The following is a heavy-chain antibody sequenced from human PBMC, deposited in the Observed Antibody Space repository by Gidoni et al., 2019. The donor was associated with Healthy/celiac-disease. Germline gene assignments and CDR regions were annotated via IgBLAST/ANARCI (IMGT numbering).Heavy chain of an antibody. J-gene: IGHJ6*02. V-gene: IGHV3-43*02. CDR2: ISGDGGST. CDR1: GFTFDDYA. CDR3: AKDMSPIGYYYDSSGYLNYYYYGMDV. Sequence: EVQLVESGGGVVQPGGSLRLSCAASGFTFDDYAMHWVRQAPGKGLEWVSLISGDGGSTYYADSVKCRFTISRDNSKNSLYLQMNSLRTEDTALYYCAKDMSPIGYYYDSSGYLNYYYYGMDVWGQGTTVTVSS. D-gene: IGHD3-22*01.